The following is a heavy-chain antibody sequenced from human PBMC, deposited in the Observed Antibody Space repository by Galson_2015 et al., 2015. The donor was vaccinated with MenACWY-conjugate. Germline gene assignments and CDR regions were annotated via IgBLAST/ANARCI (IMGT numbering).Heavy chain of an antibody. CDR2: IKSKTDGGTT. J-gene: IGHJ3*02. Sequence: LRLSCAASGFTFSNACMSWVRQAPGKGLEGVGRIKSKTDGGTTDYAAPVKGRFTISRDDSKNTLYLQMNSLKTEDTAVYYCTTDSSEWVGATNAFDIWGQGTMVTVSS. V-gene: IGHV3-15*01. CDR1: GFTFSNAC. D-gene: IGHD1-26*01. CDR3: TTDSSEWVGATNAFDI.